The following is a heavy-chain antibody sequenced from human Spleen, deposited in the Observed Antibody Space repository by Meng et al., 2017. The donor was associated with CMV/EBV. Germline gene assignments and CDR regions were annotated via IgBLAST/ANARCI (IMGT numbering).Heavy chain of an antibody. CDR2: IYPGDSDT. D-gene: IGHD6-19*01. Sequence: KVSCKGSGYSFTSYWIGWVRQMPGKGLEWLGIIYPGDSDTRDSPSFQGQVTISADKSISTAYLQWSSLKASDTAMYYCARRSSGWLFDYWGQGTLVTVSS. CDR1: GYSFTSYW. V-gene: IGHV5-51*01. CDR3: ARRSSGWLFDY. J-gene: IGHJ4*02.